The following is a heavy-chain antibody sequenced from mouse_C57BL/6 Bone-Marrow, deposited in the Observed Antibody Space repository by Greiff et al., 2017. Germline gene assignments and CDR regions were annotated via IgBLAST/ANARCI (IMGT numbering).Heavy chain of an antibody. CDR2: IYPRSGST. J-gene: IGHJ4*01. Sequence: QVQLQQPGAELVRPGASVKLSCKASGYTFTSYGISWVKQRTGQGLEWIGEIYPRSGSTHYNEKFKGKATLTVDKSSSTAYMELSSLTSEDSAVSICGSCYDYGYARDYWGQGTSVTVSS. CDR3: GSCYDYGYARDY. V-gene: IGHV1-81*01. D-gene: IGHD2-4*01. CDR1: GYTFTSYG.